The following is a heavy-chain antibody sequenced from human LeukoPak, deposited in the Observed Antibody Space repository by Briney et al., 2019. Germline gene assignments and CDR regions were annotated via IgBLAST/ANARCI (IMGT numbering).Heavy chain of an antibody. V-gene: IGHV3-21*01. Sequence: GGSLRLSCAASGFTFSSYSMSWVRQAPGKGLEWVSSISSSSTYIYYADSVKGRFTISRDNAKNSLYLQMNSLRAEDTAVYYCERAKYSTSPPPLLVMWGQEPLVTVSS. CDR2: ISSSSTYI. CDR1: GFTFSSYS. CDR3: ERAKYSTSPPPLLVM. D-gene: IGHD6-6*01. J-gene: IGHJ4*02.